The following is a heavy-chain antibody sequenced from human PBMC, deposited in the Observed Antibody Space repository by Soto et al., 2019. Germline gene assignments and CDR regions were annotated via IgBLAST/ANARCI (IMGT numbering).Heavy chain of an antibody. Sequence: ASVKVSCKASGYTFTSYAMHWVRQAPGQRLEWMGWTNAGNGNTKYSQKFQGRVTITRDTSASTAYMELSSLRSEDTAVYYCARGLHVYYSDYWGQGTLVTVSS. CDR3: ARGLHVYYSDY. V-gene: IGHV1-3*01. D-gene: IGHD3-10*01. J-gene: IGHJ4*02. CDR1: GYTFTSYA. CDR2: TNAGNGNT.